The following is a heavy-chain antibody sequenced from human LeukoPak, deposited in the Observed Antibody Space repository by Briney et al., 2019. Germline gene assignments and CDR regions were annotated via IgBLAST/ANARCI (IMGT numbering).Heavy chain of an antibody. J-gene: IGHJ4*02. CDR3: ARDQYYYDSSGYSDY. Sequence: GGSLRLSCAASGFTFSSYWMSWVRQAPGKGLEWVANIKQDGSEKYYVDSVKGRFTISRDNAKNSLYLHMNSLRAEDTAVYYCARDQYYYDSSGYSDYWGQGTLVTVSS. D-gene: IGHD3-22*01. V-gene: IGHV3-7*01. CDR1: GFTFSSYW. CDR2: IKQDGSEK.